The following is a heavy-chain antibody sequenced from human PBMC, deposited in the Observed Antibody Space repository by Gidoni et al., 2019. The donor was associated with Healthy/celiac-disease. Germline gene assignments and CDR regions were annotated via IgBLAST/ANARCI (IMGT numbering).Heavy chain of an antibody. CDR2: INHSGST. J-gene: IGHJ4*02. D-gene: IGHD1-26*01. V-gene: IGHV4-34*01. CDR1: GGSFSGYY. Sequence: QVQLQQWGAGLLKPSETLSLTCAVYGGSFSGYYWSWIRQPPGKGLEWIGEINHSGSTNYNPSLKSRVTISVDTSKNQFSLKLSSVTAADTAVYYCARGPPSYGSSDYWGQGTLVTVSS. CDR3: ARGPPSYGSSDY.